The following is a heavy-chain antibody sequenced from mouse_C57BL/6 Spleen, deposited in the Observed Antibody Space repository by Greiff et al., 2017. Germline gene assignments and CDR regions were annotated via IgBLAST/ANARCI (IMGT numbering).Heavy chain of an antibody. V-gene: IGHV5-17*01. J-gene: IGHJ3*01. CDR3: ARRTPAWFAY. CDR2: ISSVSSTI. Sequence: DVTLVASGGGLVKPGGSLKLSCAASGFTFSDYGMHWVRQAPEKGLAWVAYISSVSSTIYYADTVKGRFTISRDNAKNTLFLQMTSLRSEDTAMYYCARRTPAWFAYWGQGTLVTVSA. CDR1: GFTFSDYG.